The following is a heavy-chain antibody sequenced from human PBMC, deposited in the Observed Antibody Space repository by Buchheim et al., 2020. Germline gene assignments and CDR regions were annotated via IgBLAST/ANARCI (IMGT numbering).Heavy chain of an antibody. Sequence: EVQLVESGGGLVQPGGSLRLSCAASGFSFSTYWMHWVRQAPGKGLVWVSRSNSDGSSTSYADSVKGRITISRDNAKNMLYLQMNSLRAEDTAVYYCARSNYYDSSGYYEDYYGMDVWGQGTT. D-gene: IGHD3-22*01. CDR3: ARSNYYDSSGYYEDYYGMDV. CDR1: GFSFSTYW. J-gene: IGHJ6*02. V-gene: IGHV3-74*01. CDR2: SNSDGSST.